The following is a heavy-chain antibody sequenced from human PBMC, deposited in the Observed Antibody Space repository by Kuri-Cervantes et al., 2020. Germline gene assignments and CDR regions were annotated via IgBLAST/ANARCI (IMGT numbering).Heavy chain of an antibody. CDR2: TYYRSKRYN. D-gene: IGHD1-7*01. J-gene: IGHJ6*03. CDR1: GDSVSRNNSA. CDR3: ARDGSLYNWNYENYYYYMDV. Sequence: SQTLSLTCAISGDSVSRNNSAWNWIRQSPSRGLEWLGRTYYRSKRYNDYAVSVKSRITINPDTSRNQFSLQLNSVTPEDTAVYYCARDGSLYNWNYENYYYYMDVWGKGTTVTVSS. V-gene: IGHV6-1*01.